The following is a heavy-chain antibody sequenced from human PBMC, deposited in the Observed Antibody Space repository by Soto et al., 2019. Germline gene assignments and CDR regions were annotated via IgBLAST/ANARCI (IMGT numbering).Heavy chain of an antibody. V-gene: IGHV1-69*02. CDR3: ARILTNSDYYYYMYV. J-gene: IGHJ6*03. D-gene: IGHD3-3*01. CDR1: GGTFSSYT. Sequence: QVQLVQCRAEVKKPGSSVKVSCKASGGTFSSYTISWVRQAPGQGLEWMGRIIPILGIANYAQKFQGRVTITADKSTSTAYMELSSLRSEDTAVYYCARILTNSDYYYYMYVWGKGTTVTVSS. CDR2: IIPILGIA.